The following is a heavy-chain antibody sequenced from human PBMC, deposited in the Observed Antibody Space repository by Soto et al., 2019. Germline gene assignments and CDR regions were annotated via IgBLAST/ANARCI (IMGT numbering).Heavy chain of an antibody. CDR2: ISTYNGNT. D-gene: IGHD4-4*01. CDR3: ARAGFYSNTYYFGY. Sequence: ASVKVSCKASGYTFTTYGISWVRQAPGQGLEWMGWISTYNGNTIYAQNLQGRVTVTTDTSTNTAYMELRSLRSDDTAVYYCARAGFYSNTYYFGYWGQGTLGTVSS. J-gene: IGHJ4*02. V-gene: IGHV1-18*04. CDR1: GYTFTTYG.